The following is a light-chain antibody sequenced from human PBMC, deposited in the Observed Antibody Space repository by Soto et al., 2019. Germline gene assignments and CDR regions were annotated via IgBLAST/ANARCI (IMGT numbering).Light chain of an antibody. CDR3: QQYNNWPPIT. Sequence: EIVMTQSPATLSVSPGERATLSCRASQSVSSNLAWYQQKPGQAPRLLIYGASTRPTGIPARFSGSGPGTEFTLTISSLQSEDFAVYYCQQYNNWPPITLGQGTRLEIK. CDR2: GAS. J-gene: IGKJ5*01. V-gene: IGKV3-15*01. CDR1: QSVSSN.